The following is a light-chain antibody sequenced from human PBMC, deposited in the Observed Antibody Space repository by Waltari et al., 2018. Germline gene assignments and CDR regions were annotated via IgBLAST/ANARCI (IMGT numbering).Light chain of an antibody. J-gene: IGLJ1*01. CDR1: SSDVAGHNY. Sequence: QSALTQPASVSGSPGQSLPIPCTGTSSDVAGHNYVSWYQQYPGKVPKLIIYDVTNRPSGVSYRFSGSMSGNTASLTISGLQPEDEADYYCSSYTTATTPVFGTGTMVTVL. V-gene: IGLV2-14*03. CDR2: DVT. CDR3: SSYTTATTPV.